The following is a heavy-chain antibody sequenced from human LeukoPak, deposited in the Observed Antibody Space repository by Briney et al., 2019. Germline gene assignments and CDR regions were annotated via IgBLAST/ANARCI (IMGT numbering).Heavy chain of an antibody. V-gene: IGHV3-23*01. CDR1: GLTFNTYA. Sequence: GGSLRLSCAASGLTFNTYAKSWVRQAPGKGLQWVSTVSGSGAGTFYGDSVKGRFTISRDNSNNTLFLQMNSLSADDTAVYFCAKGPRAGLRYWYFDLWGRGSLVTVSS. D-gene: IGHD2-21*02. J-gene: IGHJ2*01. CDR2: VSGSGAGT. CDR3: AKGPRAGLRYWYFDL.